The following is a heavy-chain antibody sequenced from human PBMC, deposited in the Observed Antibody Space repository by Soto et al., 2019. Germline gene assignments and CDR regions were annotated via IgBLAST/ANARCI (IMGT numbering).Heavy chain of an antibody. CDR3: ANKAQYYYDSSGYGAFDI. CDR2: IYYSGST. D-gene: IGHD3-22*01. CDR1: GGSISSSSYY. V-gene: IGHV4-39*01. J-gene: IGHJ3*02. Sequence: QLQLQESGPGLVKPSETLSLTCTVSGGSISSSSYYWGWIRQPPGKGLEWIGSIYYSGSTYYNPSLKSRVTISVDTSKNQFSLKLSSVTAADTAVYYCANKAQYYYDSSGYGAFDIWGQGTMVTVSS.